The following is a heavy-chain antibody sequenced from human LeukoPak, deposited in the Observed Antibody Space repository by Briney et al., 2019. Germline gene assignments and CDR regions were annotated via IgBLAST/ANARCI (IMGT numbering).Heavy chain of an antibody. CDR1: GFTFSSYG. J-gene: IGHJ4*02. Sequence: GGSLRLSCAASGFTFSSYGMHWVRQAPGKGLEWVAFIRYDGSNKYYADSVKGRFTISRDNSKNTLYLQMNSLRAEDTAVYYCAKESSGYPLVYYFDYWGQGTLVTVSS. D-gene: IGHD5-12*01. CDR2: IRYDGSNK. CDR3: AKESSGYPLVYYFDY. V-gene: IGHV3-30*02.